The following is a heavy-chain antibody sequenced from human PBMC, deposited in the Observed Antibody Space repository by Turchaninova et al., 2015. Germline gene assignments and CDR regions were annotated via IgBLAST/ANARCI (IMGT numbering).Heavy chain of an antibody. CDR1: DASFSGYY. D-gene: IGHD5-18*01. Sequence: QVQLQQWGAGLLKPSETLSLTCAVYDASFSGYYWCWIRQPPGEGLEWIGEINHSGSTNYNPSLKSRVTISVDTSKNQFSLKLSSVTAADTAVYYCASNSSWGQGTLVTVSS. V-gene: IGHV4-34*01. CDR2: INHSGST. J-gene: IGHJ5*02. CDR3: ASNSS.